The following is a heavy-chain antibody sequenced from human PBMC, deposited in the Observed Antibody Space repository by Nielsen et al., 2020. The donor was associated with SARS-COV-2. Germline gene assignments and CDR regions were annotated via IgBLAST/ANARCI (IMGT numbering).Heavy chain of an antibody. J-gene: IGHJ4*02. D-gene: IGHD4-17*01. CDR1: GFTFDDYA. Sequence: GGSLRLSCAASGFTFDDYAMHWVRQAPGKGLEWVSGISWNSGSIGYADSVKGRFTISRDNAKNSLYLQMNSLRAEDTAVYYCARDDYGDYYYWGQGTLVTVSS. V-gene: IGHV3-9*01. CDR2: ISWNSGSI. CDR3: ARDDYGDYYY.